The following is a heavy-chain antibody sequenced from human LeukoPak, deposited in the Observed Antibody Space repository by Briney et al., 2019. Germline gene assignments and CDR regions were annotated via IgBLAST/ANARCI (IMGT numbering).Heavy chain of an antibody. CDR1: GFTFSSHA. CDR3: ARVSDFRKLEYYFDY. J-gene: IGHJ4*02. D-gene: IGHD1-1*01. CDR2: ISYDGSNK. V-gene: IGHV3-30-3*01. Sequence: GGSLRLSCAASGFTFSSHAMHWVRQAPGKGLEWVAVISYDGSNKYYADSVKGRFTISRDNSKNTLYLQMNSLRAEDTAVYYCARVSDFRKLEYYFDYWGQGTLVTVSS.